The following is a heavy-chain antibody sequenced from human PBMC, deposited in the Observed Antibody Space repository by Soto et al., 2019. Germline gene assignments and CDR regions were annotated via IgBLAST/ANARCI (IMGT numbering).Heavy chain of an antibody. CDR3: ARFNWYLDP. CDR2: IYYSGST. CDR1: GGCISSYY. Sequence: SETLSLTCTVSGGCISSYYWSWIRQPPGKGLEWIGYIYYSGSTNYNPSLKSRVTISVDTSKNQFSLKLSSVTAAETAVYYCARFNWYLDPCGRGTL. V-gene: IGHV4-59*08. J-gene: IGHJ2*01.